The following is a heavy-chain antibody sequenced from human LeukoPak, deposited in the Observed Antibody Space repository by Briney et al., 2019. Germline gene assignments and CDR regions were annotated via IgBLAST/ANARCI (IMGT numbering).Heavy chain of an antibody. CDR1: GYTFTGYY. J-gene: IGHJ5*02. CDR3: AREGYYGSGVKGSNWFDP. V-gene: IGHV1-2*02. D-gene: IGHD3-10*01. Sequence: RASVKVPCKASGYTFTGYYMHWVRQAPGQGLEWMGWINPNSGGTNYAQKFQGRVTMTRDTSISTAYMELSRLRSDDTAVYYCAREGYYGSGVKGSNWFDPWGQGTLVTVSS. CDR2: INPNSGGT.